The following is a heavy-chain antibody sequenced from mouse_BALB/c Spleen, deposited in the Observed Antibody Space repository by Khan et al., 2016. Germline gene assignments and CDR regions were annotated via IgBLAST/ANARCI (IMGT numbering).Heavy chain of an antibody. V-gene: IGHV1-80*01. Sequence: QVQLQQSGAELVRPGSSVKISCKASGYAFSGYWMNWVKQRPGQGLEWIGQIYPGDGDTNYNGKFKGKATLTADKSSSTAYMQLSSLTSEDSAVYFCAIVTPFASWGQGTLVTVSA. CDR2: IYPGDGDT. D-gene: IGHD2-12*01. CDR3: AIVTPFAS. CDR1: GYAFSGYW. J-gene: IGHJ3*01.